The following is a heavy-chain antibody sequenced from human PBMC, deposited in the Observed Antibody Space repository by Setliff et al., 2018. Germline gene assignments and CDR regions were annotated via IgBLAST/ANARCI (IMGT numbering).Heavy chain of an antibody. CDR1: GGSINSGSYY. CDR3: ARQLCSAGSCYPTTFAY. J-gene: IGHJ4*02. Sequence: SETLSLTCTVSGGSINSGSYYWSWIRQPAGKGLEWIGRIYSRGSTNYNPSLKSRVTVSLDASKNQLSLKLSSVTAADMAVYYCARQLCSAGSCYPTTFAYWGQGTLVTVSS. D-gene: IGHD2-15*01. CDR2: IYSRGST. V-gene: IGHV4-61*02.